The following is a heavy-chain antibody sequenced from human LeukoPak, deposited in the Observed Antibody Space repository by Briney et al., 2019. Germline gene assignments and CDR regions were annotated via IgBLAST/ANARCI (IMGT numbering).Heavy chain of an antibody. Sequence: GGSLRLSCAASGFTVSSNYMSWVRQAPGKGLEWVSVIYSGGSTYYADSVKGRFTISRDNSKNTLYLQMNSLRAEDTAVYYCARAGVVRSLPNAFDIWGQGTMVTVSS. D-gene: IGHD2-2*01. CDR2: IYSGGST. V-gene: IGHV3-53*01. CDR1: GFTVSSNY. J-gene: IGHJ3*02. CDR3: ARAGVVRSLPNAFDI.